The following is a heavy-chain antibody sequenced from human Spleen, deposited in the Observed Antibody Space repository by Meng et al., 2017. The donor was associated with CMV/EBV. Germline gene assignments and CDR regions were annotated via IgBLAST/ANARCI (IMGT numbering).Heavy chain of an antibody. Sequence: ASVKVSCKASGYTFTQYGISWVRQAPGQGLEWMGWISSYNGNTTYAQHFQGRITINTDTSTSTTYMDLRSLRSDDTAVYVCARRISFIVPLWYFDYWGQGTLVTVSS. J-gene: IGHJ4*02. V-gene: IGHV1-18*01. D-gene: IGHD3-10*01. CDR2: ISSYNGNT. CDR1: GYTFTQYG. CDR3: ARRISFIVPLWYFDY.